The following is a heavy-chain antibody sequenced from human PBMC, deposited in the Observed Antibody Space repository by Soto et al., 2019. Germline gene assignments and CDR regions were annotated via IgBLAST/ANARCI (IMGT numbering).Heavy chain of an antibody. D-gene: IGHD2-2*02. V-gene: IGHV1-18*04. J-gene: IGHJ5*02. CDR3: AREAIVVVPAAISSLFDP. CDR1: GYTFTSYG. Sequence: QVQLVQSGAEVKKPGASVKVSCKASGYTFTSYGISWVRQAPGQGLEWMGWISAYNGNTNYAQKLQGRVTMTTDTSTSTAYMELRSLRSDDTAVYYCAREAIVVVPAAISSLFDPWGQGPLVTVSS. CDR2: ISAYNGNT.